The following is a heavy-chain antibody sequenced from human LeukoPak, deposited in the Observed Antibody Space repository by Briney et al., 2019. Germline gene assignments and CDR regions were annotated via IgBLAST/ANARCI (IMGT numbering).Heavy chain of an antibody. CDR3: ARPIFPGIAAAEAY. V-gene: IGHV3-30*04. J-gene: IGHJ4*02. Sequence: PGGSLRLSCAASGFTFNSYAMHWVRQAPGKGLEWVAVISYDGSNKYYADSVKGRFTISRDNSKNTLYLQMNSLRVEDTAVYYCARPIFPGIAAAEAYWGQGTLVTVSS. D-gene: IGHD6-13*01. CDR2: ISYDGSNK. CDR1: GFTFNSYA.